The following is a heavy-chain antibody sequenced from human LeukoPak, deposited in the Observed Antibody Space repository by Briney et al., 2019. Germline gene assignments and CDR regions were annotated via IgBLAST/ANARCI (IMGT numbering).Heavy chain of an antibody. J-gene: IGHJ2*01. V-gene: IGHV1-18*01. CDR3: ARVRCSSTSCPYYWYFDL. CDR2: ISTYDHDT. CDR1: GYTFTNYG. Sequence: ASVKVSCKASGYTFTNYGISWVRQAPGQGLEWMAWISTYDHDTNYAQKFRGRVTMTTDTSTSTAYMELSSLRSEDTAVYYCARVRCSSTSCPYYWYFDLWGRGTLVTVSS. D-gene: IGHD2-2*01.